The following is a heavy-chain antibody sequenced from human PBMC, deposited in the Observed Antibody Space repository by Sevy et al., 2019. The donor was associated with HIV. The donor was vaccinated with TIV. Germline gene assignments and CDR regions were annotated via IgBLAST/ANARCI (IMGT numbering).Heavy chain of an antibody. CDR3: ARDPYGDYADY. CDR2: IWYDGSNK. D-gene: IGHD4-17*01. V-gene: IGHV3-33*01. J-gene: IGHJ4*02. Sequence: GGSLRLSCAASGFTFSSYGMHWVRQAPGKGLEWVAVIWYDGSNKYYADSVKARFTISRDNSKNTLYLQMNSLRAEDTAVYYCARDPYGDYADYWGQGTLVTVSS. CDR1: GFTFSSYG.